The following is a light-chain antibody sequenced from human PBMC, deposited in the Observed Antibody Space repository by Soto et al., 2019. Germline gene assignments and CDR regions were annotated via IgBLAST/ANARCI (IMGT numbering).Light chain of an antibody. CDR1: QGVSSW. CDR2: AAS. Sequence: DIQLTQSPSSVSASVGDRVTITCRASQGVSSWLAWYQQRPGKAPKLLISAASTLQGGVPSRFSGSGSGTDFTLTISSLQPEDFATYYCQQANTFPITFGQGTRLDIK. J-gene: IGKJ5*01. V-gene: IGKV1-12*01. CDR3: QQANTFPIT.